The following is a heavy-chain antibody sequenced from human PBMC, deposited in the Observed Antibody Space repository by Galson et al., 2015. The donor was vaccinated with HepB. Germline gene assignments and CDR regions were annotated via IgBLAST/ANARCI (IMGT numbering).Heavy chain of an antibody. J-gene: IGHJ3*02. CDR2: ISGSGGST. Sequence: SLRLSCAASGFTFSSYAMSWVRQAPGKGLEWVSAISGSGGSTFYADSVKGRFTISRDNSKNTLYLQMNSLRAEDTAVYYCAKELPYSSGWYDGFDTWGHGTMVTVSS. V-gene: IGHV3-23*01. CDR3: AKELPYSSGWYDGFDT. CDR1: GFTFSSYA. D-gene: IGHD6-19*01.